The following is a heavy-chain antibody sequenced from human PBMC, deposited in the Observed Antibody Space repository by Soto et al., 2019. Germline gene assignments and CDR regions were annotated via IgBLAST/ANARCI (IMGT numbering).Heavy chain of an antibody. CDR2: IPYDGSNK. J-gene: IGHJ4*02. Sequence: PGGSLRLSCAASGFTFSSYGMHWVRQAPGKGLEWVAVIPYDGSNKYYADSVKGRFTISRDNSKNTLYLQMNSLRAEDTAVYYCAKISARLVIISSPDYWGQGTLVTVSS. D-gene: IGHD3-9*01. V-gene: IGHV3-30*18. CDR3: AKISARLVIISSPDY. CDR1: GFTFSSYG.